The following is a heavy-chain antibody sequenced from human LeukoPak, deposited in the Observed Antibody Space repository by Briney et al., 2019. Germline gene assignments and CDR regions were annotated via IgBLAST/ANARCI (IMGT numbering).Heavy chain of an antibody. V-gene: IGHV4-39*07. Sequence: PSETLSLTCTVSGGSINTGDYYWTWIRQPPGKELEWIGSLFYTGNTYYSPSLRSRVAISIDMSNNQFSLNLSSVTAADPAVYYCARENIVSTRDFECWGHGTLVTVSS. D-gene: IGHD5/OR15-5a*01. CDR1: GGSINTGDYY. CDR3: ARENIVSTRDFEC. CDR2: LFYTGNT. J-gene: IGHJ4*01.